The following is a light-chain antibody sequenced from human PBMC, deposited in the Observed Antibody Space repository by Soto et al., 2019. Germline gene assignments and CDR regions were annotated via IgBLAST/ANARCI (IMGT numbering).Light chain of an antibody. V-gene: IGLV2-8*01. CDR2: EVI. CDR3: SSYAGSDKHVL. CDR1: SSDIGAYRF. J-gene: IGLJ2*01. Sequence: QSALTQPPSASGSPGQSVIISCTGTSSDIGAYRFVSWYQQHPGNAPKLMIYEVIKRPSGVPDRFSGSKSGNTASLTVSGLQAEDEADYYCSSYAGSDKHVLFGGGTKVTVL.